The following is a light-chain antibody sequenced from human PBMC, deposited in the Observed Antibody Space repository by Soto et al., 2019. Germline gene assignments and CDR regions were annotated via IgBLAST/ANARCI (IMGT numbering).Light chain of an antibody. CDR3: QQRASWPPFT. J-gene: IGKJ2*01. V-gene: IGKV3-11*01. Sequence: EIVLAQSQATLSLSPGERATLSCRASQDISNFLAWYQQRPGQAPRLLIYDASNRATGIPARFSGSGSGTDFTHTIVGLEPEDFAIYYCQQRASWPPFTFGQGTKLEV. CDR1: QDISNF. CDR2: DAS.